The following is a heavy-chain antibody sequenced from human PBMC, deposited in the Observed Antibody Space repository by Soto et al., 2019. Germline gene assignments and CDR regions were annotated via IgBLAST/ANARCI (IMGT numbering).Heavy chain of an antibody. Sequence: QVQLVESGGGVVQPGRSLRLSCAASGFTFSSYGMHWVRQAPGKGLEWVAVIWSDGSNKFYADSVMGRFTISRDNSKNTVSMHMNSLGDEDSASYYCATTGPYWGQGTLVTVSS. CDR2: IWSDGSNK. J-gene: IGHJ4*02. V-gene: IGHV3-33*01. CDR3: ATTGPY. CDR1: GFTFSSYG.